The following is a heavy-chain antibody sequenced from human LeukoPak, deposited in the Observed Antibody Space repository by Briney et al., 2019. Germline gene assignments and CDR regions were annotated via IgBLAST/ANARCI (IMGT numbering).Heavy chain of an antibody. V-gene: IGHV4-30-4*01. J-gene: IGHJ5*02. CDR2: IYYSGST. CDR3: ATYSYGSGSYSPDNWFDP. Sequence: SQTLSLTCTVSGGSISSGDYYWSWIRQPPGKGLEWIGCIYYSGSTYYNPSLKSRVTISVDTSKNQFSLKLSSVTAADTAVYYCATYSYGSGSYSPDNWFDPWGQGTLVTVSS. D-gene: IGHD3-10*01. CDR1: GGSISSGDYY.